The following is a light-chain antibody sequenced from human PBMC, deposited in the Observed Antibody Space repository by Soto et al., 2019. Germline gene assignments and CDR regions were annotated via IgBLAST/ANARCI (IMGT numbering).Light chain of an antibody. J-gene: IGLJ3*02. CDR3: ATWDDSLHCHV. Sequence: QSVLTQPPSVSEVPRQTVTISCSGSSSNIGNNAVTWYQMVPGKPPKLLIYYNDVLPAGISDRFSASKSGTSASLAISGLQSEDEADYYCATWDDSLHCHVFSGGTKLTVL. CDR1: SSNIGNNA. CDR2: YND. V-gene: IGLV1-36*01.